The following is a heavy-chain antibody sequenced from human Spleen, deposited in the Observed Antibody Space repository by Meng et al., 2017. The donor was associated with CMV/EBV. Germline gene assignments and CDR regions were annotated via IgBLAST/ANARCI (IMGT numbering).Heavy chain of an antibody. D-gene: IGHD2-2*01. CDR3: ARYSRTSFYSTNIGCYSGMDV. CDR1: GFTFSSYS. CDR2: ISSSSSYI. Sequence: GESLKISCAASGFTFSSYSMNWVRQAPGKGLEGVSSISSSSSYIYYADSVKGRFTISRDNAENSLYLQMNSLRAEDTAVYYCARYSRTSFYSTNIGCYSGMDVWGQGTTVTVSS. J-gene: IGHJ6*02. V-gene: IGHV3-21*01.